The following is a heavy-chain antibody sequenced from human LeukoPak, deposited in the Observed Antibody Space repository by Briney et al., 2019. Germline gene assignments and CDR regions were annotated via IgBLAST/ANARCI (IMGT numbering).Heavy chain of an antibody. CDR3: AMGVARRDAFDI. D-gene: IGHD3-3*01. J-gene: IGHJ3*02. CDR1: GYTFTSYG. CDR2: ISAYNGNT. V-gene: IGHV1-18*01. Sequence: ASVKVSCKASGYTFTSYGISWVRQAPGQGLEWMGWISAYNGNTNYAQKLQGRVTITRDTSASTAYMELSSLRSEDTAVYYCAMGVARRDAFDIWGQGTMVTVSS.